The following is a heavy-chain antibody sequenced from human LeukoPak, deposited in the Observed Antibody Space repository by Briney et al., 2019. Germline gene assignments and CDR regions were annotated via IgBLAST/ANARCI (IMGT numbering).Heavy chain of an antibody. Sequence: PGGSLRLSCAASGFTFSSYSMNWVCQAPGKGLEWVSSISSSSSYIYYADSVKGRFTISRDNAKNSLYLQMNSLRAEDTAVYYCAREGTYSHPYTPYIVATGNDYWGQGTLVTVSS. V-gene: IGHV3-21*01. CDR2: ISSSSSYI. CDR1: GFTFSSYS. J-gene: IGHJ4*02. D-gene: IGHD5-12*01. CDR3: AREGTYSHPYTPYIVATGNDY.